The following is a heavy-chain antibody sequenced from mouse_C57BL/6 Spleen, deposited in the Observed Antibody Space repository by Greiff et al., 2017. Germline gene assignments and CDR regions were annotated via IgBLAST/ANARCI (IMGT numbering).Heavy chain of an antibody. CDR3: ARSITTVVADY. CDR2: IYPGDGDT. V-gene: IGHV1-80*01. J-gene: IGHJ2*01. CDR1: GYAFSSYW. D-gene: IGHD1-1*01. Sequence: VQLQQSGAELVKPGASVKISCKASGYAFSSYWMNWVKQRPGKGLEWIGQIYPGDGDTNYNGKFKGKATLTADKSSSTASMQLSSLTSEDSAVYFCARSITTVVADYWGQGTTLTVSS.